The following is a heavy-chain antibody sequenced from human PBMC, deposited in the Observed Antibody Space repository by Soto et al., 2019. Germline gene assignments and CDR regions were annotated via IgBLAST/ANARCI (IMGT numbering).Heavy chain of an antibody. Sequence: ASVKVSCKASGYTFTGYYMHWVRQAPGQGLEWMGWINPNSGGTNYAQKFQGWVTMTRDTSISTAYMELSRLRSDDTAVYYCARDRSGSYGDAFDIWGQGTMVTVSS. J-gene: IGHJ3*02. CDR2: INPNSGGT. CDR1: GYTFTGYY. CDR3: ARDRSGSYGDAFDI. D-gene: IGHD1-26*01. V-gene: IGHV1-2*04.